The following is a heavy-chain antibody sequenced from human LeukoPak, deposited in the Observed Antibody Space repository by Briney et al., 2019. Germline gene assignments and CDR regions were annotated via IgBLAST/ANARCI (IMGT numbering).Heavy chain of an antibody. Sequence: PGGSLRLSCVASGFTFSGYGMHWVRQAPGKGLEYVSAITSNGASTYYADSAKGRFTISRDNSKNTLYLQMGSLRAEDMGVYYCARGRDSGGSDYWGQGTLVTVSS. V-gene: IGHV3-64*02. J-gene: IGHJ4*02. CDR3: ARGRDSGGSDY. D-gene: IGHD4-23*01. CDR1: GFTFSGYG. CDR2: ITSNGAST.